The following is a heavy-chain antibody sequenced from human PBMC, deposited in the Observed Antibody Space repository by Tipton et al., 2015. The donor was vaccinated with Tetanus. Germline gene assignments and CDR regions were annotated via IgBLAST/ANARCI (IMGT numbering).Heavy chain of an antibody. V-gene: IGHV4-34*01. Sequence: TLSLTCDVYGGSFSGNYWSWIRQPPGKGLEWIGEINHRGGTMYNPSLKSRVTISGDTSRNQFSLKLSSMTAADTAVYYCARDVRGFSYDSNGFYSPSYYFDSWGQGTLVTVSS. D-gene: IGHD3-22*01. J-gene: IGHJ4*02. CDR2: INHRGGT. CDR1: GGSFSGNY. CDR3: ARDVRGFSYDSNGFYSPSYYFDS.